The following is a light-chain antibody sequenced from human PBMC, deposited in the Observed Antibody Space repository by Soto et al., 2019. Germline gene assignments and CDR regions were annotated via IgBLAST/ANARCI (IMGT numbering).Light chain of an antibody. J-gene: IGLJ2*01. Sequence: QSALTQPASVSGSPGQSITISCTGTSSDVGGYNYVSWYQQHPGKAPKLMIYDVSNRPSGVSNRFSDSKSGNTASLTISGLQAEDEADYYCSSYTSSSTYVVFGGGTTLTVL. CDR1: SSDVGGYNY. CDR3: SSYTSSSTYVV. CDR2: DVS. V-gene: IGLV2-14*01.